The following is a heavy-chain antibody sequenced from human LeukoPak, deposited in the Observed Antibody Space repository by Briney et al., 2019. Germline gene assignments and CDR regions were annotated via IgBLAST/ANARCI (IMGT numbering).Heavy chain of an antibody. V-gene: IGHV4-4*07. CDR2: IYTSGST. CDR3: ARVSPSGWSGYYYYYMDV. CDR1: GGSISSYY. D-gene: IGHD6-19*01. J-gene: IGHJ6*03. Sequence: SETLSLTCTVSGGSISSYYWSWIRQPAWKGLEWIGRIYTSGSTNYNPSLKSRVTMSVDTSKNQFSLKLSSVTAADTAVYYCARVSPSGWSGYYYYYMDVWGKGTTVTVSS.